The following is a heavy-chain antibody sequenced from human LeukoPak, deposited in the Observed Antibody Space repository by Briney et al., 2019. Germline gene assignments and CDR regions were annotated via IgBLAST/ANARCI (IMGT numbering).Heavy chain of an antibody. CDR2: IYYSGST. J-gene: IGHJ4*02. Sequence: PSQTLSLTCTVSGGSISSGGYYWSWIRQHPGKGLEWIGYIYYSGSTNYNPSLKSRVTISVDPSKNQFSLKLSSVTAADTAVYYCARDSTMVRGVIGYFDCWGQGTLVTVSS. CDR3: ARDSTMVRGVIGYFDC. CDR1: GGSISSGGYY. V-gene: IGHV4-31*03. D-gene: IGHD3-10*01.